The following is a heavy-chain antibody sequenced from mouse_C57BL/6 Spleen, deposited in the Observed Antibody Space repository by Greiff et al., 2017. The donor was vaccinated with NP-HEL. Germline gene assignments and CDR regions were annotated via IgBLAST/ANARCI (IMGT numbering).Heavy chain of an antibody. J-gene: IGHJ4*01. Sequence: VQLQQSGPELVKPGASVKIPCKASGYTFTDYNMDWVKQSHGKSLEWIGDINPNNGGTIYNQKFKGKATLTVDKSSSTAYMELRSLTSEDTAVYYCARGSYYGSLYYAMDYWGQGTSVTVSS. CDR1: GYTFTDYN. CDR3: ARGSYYGSLYYAMDY. D-gene: IGHD1-1*01. CDR2: INPNNGGT. V-gene: IGHV1-18*01.